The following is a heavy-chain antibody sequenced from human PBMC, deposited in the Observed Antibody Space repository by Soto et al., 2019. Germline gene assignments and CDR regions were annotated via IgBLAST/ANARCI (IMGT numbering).Heavy chain of an antibody. CDR1: GYSFTTYW. Sequence: GESLKISCRASGYSFTTYWIAWSRQMPGKGLEWMGIINPGDSDIRYSPSFQGQVTISADNSISTAYLQWSSLKASDTAIYYCSRHEQYYYDYYGMEDWGQATTL. V-gene: IGHV5-51*01. J-gene: IGHJ6*02. CDR2: INPGDSDI. CDR3: SRHEQYYYDYYGMED.